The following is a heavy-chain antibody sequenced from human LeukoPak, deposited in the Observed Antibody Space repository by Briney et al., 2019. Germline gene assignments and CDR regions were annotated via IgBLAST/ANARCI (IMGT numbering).Heavy chain of an antibody. CDR3: ARGVRGAIFGVVTPLFYYMAV. V-gene: IGHV3-13*01. D-gene: IGHD3-3*01. CDR1: GCTFSSYD. CDR2: ICTAGGT. J-gene: IGHJ6*03. Sequence: GGSLRLSCAGSGCTFSSYDMHWLRQAAGKGLEGVAAICTAGGTYYTVSVMGGLTISRENAKTSLYLQMNSLSAEDTAVYYCARGVRGAIFGVVTPLFYYMAVWGKGTTVTVSS.